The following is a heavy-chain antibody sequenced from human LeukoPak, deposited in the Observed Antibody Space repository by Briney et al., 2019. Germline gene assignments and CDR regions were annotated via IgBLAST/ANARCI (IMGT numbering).Heavy chain of an antibody. CDR2: IYYSGST. Sequence: SETLSLTCTVSGGSISSHYWSWIRQPPGKGLEWIGYIYYSGSTNYNPSLKSRVTISVDTSKNQFSLKLSSVTAADTAVYYCARWGGNFDYWGQGTLVTVSS. V-gene: IGHV4-59*11. J-gene: IGHJ4*02. D-gene: IGHD3-16*01. CDR1: GGSISSHY. CDR3: ARWGGNFDY.